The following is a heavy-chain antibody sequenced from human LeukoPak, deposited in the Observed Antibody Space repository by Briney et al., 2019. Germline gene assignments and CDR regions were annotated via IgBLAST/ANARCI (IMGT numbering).Heavy chain of an antibody. CDR3: AKDFTPDGIWDIDY. D-gene: IGHD1-14*01. CDR1: GFTVSSNY. Sequence: GGSLRLSCAASGFTVSSNYMSWVRQAPGKGLEWVSGIYGGGSGSTFYAESVKGRFTISRDNSKNTLYLQMNSLRDEDTAIYYCAKDFTPDGIWDIDYWGRGTLITVSS. V-gene: IGHV3-53*01. CDR2: IYGGGSGST. J-gene: IGHJ4*02.